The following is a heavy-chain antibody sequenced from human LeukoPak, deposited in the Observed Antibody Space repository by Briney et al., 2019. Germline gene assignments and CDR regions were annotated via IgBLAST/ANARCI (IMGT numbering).Heavy chain of an antibody. J-gene: IGHJ4*02. CDR3: ARPRQDRDGYNYFDY. Sequence: GQSLKIPCKVSGYSFTSYWIGWVRQMPGKGLEWMGIIYPGDSDTRYSPSFQGQVTISADKSISTAYLQWSSLKASDTAMYYCARPRQDRDGYNYFDYWGQGALVTVSS. CDR1: GYSFTSYW. V-gene: IGHV5-51*01. D-gene: IGHD5-24*01. CDR2: IYPGDSDT.